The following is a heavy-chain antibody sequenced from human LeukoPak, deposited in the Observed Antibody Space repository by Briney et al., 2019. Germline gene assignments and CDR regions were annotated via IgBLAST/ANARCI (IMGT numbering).Heavy chain of an antibody. CDR2: IWYDGGNK. J-gene: IGHJ4*02. D-gene: IGHD2-21*02. Sequence: PGGSLRLSCAASGFTFSNYNMNWVRQAPGKGLEWVAVIWYDGGNKYYADSVKGRFTISRDNSKNTLYLEMNSLRAEDTAVYYCARGLTQIPRLATGLGHWGQGTLVTASS. V-gene: IGHV3-33*08. CDR1: GFTFSNYN. CDR3: ARGLTQIPRLATGLGH.